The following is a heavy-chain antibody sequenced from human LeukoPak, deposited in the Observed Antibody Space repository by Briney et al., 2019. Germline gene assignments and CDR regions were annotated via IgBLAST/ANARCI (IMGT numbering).Heavy chain of an antibody. CDR2: ISSSSSYI. D-gene: IGHD6-19*01. V-gene: IGHV3-21*01. CDR3: ARVQRGIAVALDY. CDR1: GFTFSTYG. Sequence: GGSLRLSCVASGFTFSTYGMSWVRQAPGKGLEWVSSISSSSSYIYYADSVKGRFTISRDNAKKSLFLDMNSLRAEDTAVYYCARVQRGIAVALDYWGQGTLATVSS. J-gene: IGHJ4*02.